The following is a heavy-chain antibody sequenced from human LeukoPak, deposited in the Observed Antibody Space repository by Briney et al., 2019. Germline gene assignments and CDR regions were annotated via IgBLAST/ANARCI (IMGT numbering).Heavy chain of an antibody. CDR2: ISSSSSSYI. D-gene: IGHD5-18*01. V-gene: IGHV3-21*01. Sequence: GGSLRLSCAASGFTFSSYSMNWVRQAPGKGLEWVSSISSSSSSYIYYADSVKGRFTISRDNAKNSLYLQMNSLRAEDTAVYYCASPKGGYSYGLQYYFDYWGQGTLVTVSS. CDR3: ASPKGGYSYGLQYYFDY. CDR1: GFTFSSYS. J-gene: IGHJ4*02.